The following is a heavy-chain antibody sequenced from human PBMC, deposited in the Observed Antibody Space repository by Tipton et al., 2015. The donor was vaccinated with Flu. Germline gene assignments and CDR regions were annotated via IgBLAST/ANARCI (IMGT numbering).Heavy chain of an antibody. Sequence: TLSLTCTVSGGSISSYYWSWIRQPPGKGLEWIGYIYYSGSTNYDPSLKSRVTISVDTSKNQFSLKLSSVTAADTAVYYCARDGGRYFEWQHYGMDVWGQGTTVTVSS. J-gene: IGHJ6*02. D-gene: IGHD3-9*01. V-gene: IGHV4-59*01. CDR2: IYYSGST. CDR3: ARDGGRYFEWQHYGMDV. CDR1: GGSISSYY.